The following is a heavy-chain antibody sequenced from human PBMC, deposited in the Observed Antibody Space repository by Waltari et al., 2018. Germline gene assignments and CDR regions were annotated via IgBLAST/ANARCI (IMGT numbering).Heavy chain of an antibody. CDR3: ARDRGLVRNYYYYGMDV. J-gene: IGHJ6*02. D-gene: IGHD6-6*01. Sequence: QVQLQESGPGLVKPSETLSLTCTVPGGSISSHYWSWIRQPPGKGLEWIGYIYYSGSTNYNPSLKSRVTISVDTSKNQFSLKLSSVTAADTAVYYCARDRGLVRNYYYYGMDVWGQGTTVTVSS. CDR2: IYYSGST. CDR1: GGSISSHY. V-gene: IGHV4-59*11.